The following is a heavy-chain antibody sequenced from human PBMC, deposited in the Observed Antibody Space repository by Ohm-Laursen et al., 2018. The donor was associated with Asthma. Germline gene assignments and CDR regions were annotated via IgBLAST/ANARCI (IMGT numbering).Heavy chain of an antibody. V-gene: IGHV3-30-3*01. CDR2: ISYDGSNK. Sequence: SLRLSCTASGFTFSSYAMHWVRQAPGKGLEWVAVISYDGSNKYYADSVKGRFTISRDNSKSTLYLQMNSLRAEDTAVYYCARESSSSGNHYFDYWGQGTLVTVSS. CDR3: ARESSSSGNHYFDY. D-gene: IGHD6-13*01. J-gene: IGHJ4*02. CDR1: GFTFSSYA.